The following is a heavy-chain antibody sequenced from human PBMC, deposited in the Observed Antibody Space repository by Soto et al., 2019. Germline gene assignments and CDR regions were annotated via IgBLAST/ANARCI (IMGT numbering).Heavy chain of an antibody. J-gene: IGHJ4*02. CDR2: ISAYSGST. CDR1: GYTFTTYG. D-gene: IGHD6-13*01. V-gene: IGHV1-18*01. CDR3: ARDFTKSSSWPYYFDY. Sequence: QVQLVQSGAEVKKPGASVNFSCKASGYTFTTYGISWVRQAPGQGLEWMGWISAYSGSTKFAQKLQGRGTTTTDTSTTTAYMELRSLTSDDTAVYYCARDFTKSSSWPYYFDYWGQGTLVTVSS.